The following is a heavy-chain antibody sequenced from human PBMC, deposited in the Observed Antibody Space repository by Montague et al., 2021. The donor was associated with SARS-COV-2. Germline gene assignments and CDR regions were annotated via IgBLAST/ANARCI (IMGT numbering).Heavy chain of an antibody. V-gene: IGHV4-34*01. J-gene: IGHJ4*02. CDR3: ARRGSSVWEVAVSAELDY. Sequence: SETLSLTCAVYGGSFSGYYWSWIRQPPEKGLEWIGEINQSGRTNNNPSPKSRVIISVDTSKNQFSLKLSSVTAADTAVYYCARRGSSVWEVAVSAELDYWGQGTLVIVSS. CDR2: INQSGRT. CDR1: GGSFSGYY. D-gene: IGHD1-26*01.